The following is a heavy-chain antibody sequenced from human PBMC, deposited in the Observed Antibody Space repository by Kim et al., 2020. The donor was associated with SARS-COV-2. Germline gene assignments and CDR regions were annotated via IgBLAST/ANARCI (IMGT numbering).Heavy chain of an antibody. CDR3: ARASMIVVVINNWYFDL. CDR1: GFTFSSYS. V-gene: IGHV3-21*01. J-gene: IGHJ2*01. Sequence: GGSLRLSCAASGFTFSSYSMNWVRQAPGKGLEWVSSISSSSSYIYYADSVKGRFTISRDNAKNSLYLQMNSLRAEDTAVYYCARASMIVVVINNWYFDLWGRGTLVTVSS. D-gene: IGHD3-22*01. CDR2: ISSSSSYI.